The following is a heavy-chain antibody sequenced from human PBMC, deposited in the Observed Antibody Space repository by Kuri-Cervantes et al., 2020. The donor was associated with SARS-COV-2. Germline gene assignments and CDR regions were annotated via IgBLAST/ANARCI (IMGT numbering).Heavy chain of an antibody. Sequence: ASVKVSCKASGYTFTSYGISWVRQAPGQGLEWMGWISAYNGNTNYAQKLQGRVTMTTDTSTSTAYMELRSLRSEDTAVYYCATGPPVDTATWFDPWGQGNRVNVAS. CDR1: GYTFTSYG. CDR2: ISAYNGNT. D-gene: IGHD5-18*01. J-gene: IGHJ5*02. V-gene: IGHV1-18*01. CDR3: ATGPPVDTATWFDP.